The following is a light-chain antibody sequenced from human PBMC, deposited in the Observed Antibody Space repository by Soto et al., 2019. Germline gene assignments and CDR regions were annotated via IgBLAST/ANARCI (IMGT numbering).Light chain of an antibody. CDR2: EGS. CDR3: CSYAGSSTLV. J-gene: IGLJ2*01. Sequence: QSALTQPASVSRSPGQSITISCTGTSSDVGSYNLVSWYQQHPGKATKLMIYEGSKRASGVSNRFSGSRSGNTASLTISGLPAEDEADYYCCSYAGSSTLVFGGGTKLTVL. CDR1: SSDVGSYNL. V-gene: IGLV2-23*01.